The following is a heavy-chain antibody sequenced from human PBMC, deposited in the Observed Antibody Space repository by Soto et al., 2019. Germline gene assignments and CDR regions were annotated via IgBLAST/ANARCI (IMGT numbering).Heavy chain of an antibody. V-gene: IGHV4-39*01. J-gene: IGHJ4*02. CDR1: GGSISSGSYY. CDR2: IYYSGST. CDR3: ARQVVVVAAYFDY. Sequence: QLQLQESGPGLVKPSETLSLTCTVSGGSISSGSYYWGWIRQPPGKGLEWIGSIYYSGSTYYNPSLKSRVTISVDTSKNQFSLKLSSVTAADTAVYYCARQVVVVAAYFDYWGQGTLVTVSS. D-gene: IGHD2-15*01.